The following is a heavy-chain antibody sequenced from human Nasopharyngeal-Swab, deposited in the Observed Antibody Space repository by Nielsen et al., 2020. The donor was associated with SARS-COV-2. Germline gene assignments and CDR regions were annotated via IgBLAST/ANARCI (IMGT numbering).Heavy chain of an antibody. Sequence: GSLRPSSTAPGSPISSYYWSWIRQPPGKGLEWIGYIYYSGSPNYHPSLKSRVTISVDTSNNQLSLKLSSVTAADTDVYYCARVGLSGTRYYMDVWGKGTTVTVSS. CDR1: GSPISSYY. CDR2: IYYSGSP. D-gene: IGHD3-10*01. CDR3: ARVGLSGTRYYMDV. V-gene: IGHV4-59*01. J-gene: IGHJ6*03.